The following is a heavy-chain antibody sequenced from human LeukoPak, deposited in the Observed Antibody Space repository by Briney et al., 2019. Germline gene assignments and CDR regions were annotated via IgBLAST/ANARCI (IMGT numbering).Heavy chain of an antibody. Sequence: ASVKVSCKASGYTFTSYGISWVRQAPGQGLEWMGWISAYNGNTNYAQKLQGRVTMTEDTSTDTAYMELSSLRSEDTAVYYCATAAYSSSWYYPPRHHFDYWGQGTLVTVSS. CDR2: ISAYNGNT. CDR3: ATAAYSSSWYYPPRHHFDY. CDR1: GYTFTSYG. J-gene: IGHJ4*02. D-gene: IGHD6-13*01. V-gene: IGHV1-18*01.